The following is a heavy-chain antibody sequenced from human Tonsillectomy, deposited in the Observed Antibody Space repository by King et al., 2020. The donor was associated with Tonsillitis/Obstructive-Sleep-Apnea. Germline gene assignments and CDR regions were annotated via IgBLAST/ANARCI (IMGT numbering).Heavy chain of an antibody. J-gene: IGHJ4*02. CDR2: IYYSGST. CDR1: GGSISSYY. D-gene: IGHD2-2*01. Sequence: VPLQESGPGLVKPSETLSLTCTVSGGSISSYYWSWIRQPPGKGLEWIGYIYYSGSTNYNPSLKSRVTISVDTSKNQFSLKLSSVTAADTAVYYCARTPYCSSTSCYFDCWGQGTLVTVSS. V-gene: IGHV4-59*01. CDR3: ARTPYCSSTSCYFDC.